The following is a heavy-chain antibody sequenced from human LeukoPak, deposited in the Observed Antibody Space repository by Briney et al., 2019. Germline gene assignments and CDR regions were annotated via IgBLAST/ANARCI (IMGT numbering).Heavy chain of an antibody. CDR1: GGTFSSYA. J-gene: IGHJ3*02. V-gene: IGHV1-69*06. D-gene: IGHD3-3*01. CDR3: ARVILGGGQLPYAFDI. CDR2: IIPIFGTA. Sequence: GASVKVSCKASGGTFSSYAISWVRQAPGQGLEWMGGIIPIFGTANYAQKFQGRVTITADKSTSTAYTGLSSLRSEDTAVYYCARVILGGGQLPYAFDIWGQGTMVTVSS.